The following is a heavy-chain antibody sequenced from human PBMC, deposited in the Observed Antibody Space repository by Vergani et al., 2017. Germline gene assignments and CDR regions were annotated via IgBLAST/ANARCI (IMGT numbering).Heavy chain of an antibody. D-gene: IGHD5-18*01. Sequence: QVQLQESGPGLVKPSQTLSLTCTVSGSSISSGDYYWSWIRQPPGKGLEWIGYIYYSGSTYYNPSLKSRVTISVDTSKNQFSLKLSSVTAADTAVYYCARECSGYSYGYDWFDPWGQGTLVTVSA. V-gene: IGHV4-30-4*08. CDR1: GSSISSGDYY. J-gene: IGHJ5*02. CDR2: IYYSGST. CDR3: ARECSGYSYGYDWFDP.